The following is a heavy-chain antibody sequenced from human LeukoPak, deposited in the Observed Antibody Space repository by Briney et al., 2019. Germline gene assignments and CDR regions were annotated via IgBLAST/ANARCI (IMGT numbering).Heavy chain of an antibody. D-gene: IGHD2-15*01. CDR3: ARDYTPIGYYYGMDV. CDR1: GYTFTSYD. V-gene: IGHV1-3*01. Sequence: ASVKVSCKASGYTFTSYDINWVRQATGQGLEWMGWINAGNGDTKYSQRFQGRVAITRDTSASTAYMELRSLRSDDTAVYYCARDYTPIGYYYGMDVWGQGTTVTVSS. J-gene: IGHJ6*02. CDR2: INAGNGDT.